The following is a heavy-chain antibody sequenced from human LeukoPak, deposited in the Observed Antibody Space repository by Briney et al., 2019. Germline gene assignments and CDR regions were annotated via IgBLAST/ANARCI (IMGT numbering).Heavy chain of an antibody. J-gene: IGHJ4*02. Sequence: GGSLRLSCAAPGFTFSSYWMSWVRQAPGKGLEWVANIKQDGSEKYYVDSVKGRFTISRDNTKNSLYLQMNSLRAEDTAVYYCGGVILSGCCDFLSGGVVRYYFDYWGQGTLVTVSS. D-gene: IGHD3-3*01. CDR2: IKQDGSEK. V-gene: IGHV3-7*01. CDR3: GGVILSGCCDFLSGGVVRYYFDY. CDR1: GFTFSSYW.